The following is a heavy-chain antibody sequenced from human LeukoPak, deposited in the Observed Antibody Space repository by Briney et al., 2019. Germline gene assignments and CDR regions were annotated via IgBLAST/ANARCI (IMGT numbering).Heavy chain of an antibody. CDR3: TREGLTPFDY. CDR1: GYTFTSYG. D-gene: IGHD3-9*01. Sequence: ASVKVSCKASGYTFTSYGISWVRQAPGQGLEWMGWISGYNGYTHYAHNLQGRVTMTTDTSTSTAYMELRSLRSEDTAVYYCTREGLTPFDYWGQGTLVTVSS. V-gene: IGHV1-18*01. CDR2: ISGYNGYT. J-gene: IGHJ4*02.